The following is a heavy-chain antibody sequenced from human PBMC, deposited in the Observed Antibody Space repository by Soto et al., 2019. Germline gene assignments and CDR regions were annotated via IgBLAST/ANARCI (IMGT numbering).Heavy chain of an antibody. CDR2: INPNSGRT. V-gene: IGHV1-2*02. CDR3: ARGSSSLYYYYYMYV. J-gene: IGHJ6*03. CDR1: GDTFTGYY. Sequence: QVELVQSGAEVKKPGASVMVSCKASGDTFTGYYMHWVRQAPGQGLDGMGWINPNSGRTNYAQRFQGRVTMTRDTHISTAYRELRRLRSDDTAVYYCARGSSSLYYYYYMYVWGKGPTLTVAS. D-gene: IGHD6-6*01.